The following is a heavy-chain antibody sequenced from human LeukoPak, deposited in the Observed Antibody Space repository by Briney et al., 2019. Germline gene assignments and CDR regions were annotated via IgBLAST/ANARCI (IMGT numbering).Heavy chain of an antibody. D-gene: IGHD2-8*01. CDR3: ARDLTCTNGVCLYYFDY. Sequence: PGGSLRLSCAASGFTFDDYGMSWVRQAPGKGLEWVSGINWNGGSTGYADSVKGRFTISRDNAKNSLYLQMNSLRAEDTALYYCARDLTCTNGVCLYYFDYWGQGTLVTVSS. CDR1: GFTFDDYG. J-gene: IGHJ4*02. CDR2: INWNGGST. V-gene: IGHV3-20*04.